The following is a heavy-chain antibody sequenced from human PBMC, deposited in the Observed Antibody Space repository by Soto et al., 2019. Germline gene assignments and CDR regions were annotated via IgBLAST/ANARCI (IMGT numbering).Heavy chain of an antibody. CDR1: GGSISSYY. Sequence: PSETLSLTCTVSGGSISSYYWSWIRQPPGKGLEWIGYIYYSGSTNYNPSLKGRVTISVDTSKNQFSLKLSSVTAADMAVYYCARSGHYDYILGSYDTPDAAFDIWCQGTTVTVSS. CDR3: ARSGHYDYILGSYDTPDAAFDI. J-gene: IGHJ3*02. D-gene: IGHD3-16*01. V-gene: IGHV4-59*01. CDR2: IYYSGST.